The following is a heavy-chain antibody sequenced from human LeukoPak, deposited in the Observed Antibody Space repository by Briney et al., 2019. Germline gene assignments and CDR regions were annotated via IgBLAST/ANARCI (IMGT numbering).Heavy chain of an antibody. CDR1: GFTFSGYA. CDR2: INGSGGST. Sequence: PGGSLRLSCVASGFTFSGYAMTWVRQTPGKGLEWVSSINGSGGSTYYADSVRGRFTISRDNSKNTLYVQMNSLRAEDTAVYYCAKGSRATAPHYYYYMDVWGKGTTVTVSS. D-gene: IGHD5-12*01. CDR3: AKGSRATAPHYYYYMDV. V-gene: IGHV3-23*01. J-gene: IGHJ6*03.